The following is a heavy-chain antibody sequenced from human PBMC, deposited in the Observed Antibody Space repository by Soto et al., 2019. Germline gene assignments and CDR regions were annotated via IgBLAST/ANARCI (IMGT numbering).Heavy chain of an antibody. CDR3: ARGPIIAAAGTVPNYYYYGMDV. Sequence: GGSLRLSCAASGFTFSSYAMHWVRQAPGKGLEWVAVISYDGSNKYYADSVKGRFTISRDNSKNTLYLQMNSLRADDTAVYYCARGPIIAAAGTVPNYYYYGMDVWGQGTTVTVSS. D-gene: IGHD6-13*01. CDR1: GFTFSSYA. J-gene: IGHJ6*02. V-gene: IGHV3-30-3*01. CDR2: ISYDGSNK.